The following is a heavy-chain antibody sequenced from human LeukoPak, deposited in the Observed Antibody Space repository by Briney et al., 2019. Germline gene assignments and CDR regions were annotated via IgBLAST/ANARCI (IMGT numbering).Heavy chain of an antibody. CDR1: GFTFDDYA. CDR3: AKVPSGGPGYFDY. Sequence: GGSLRLSCAASGFTFDDYAMHWVRQTPGEGLEWVSGISWNSGIIGYADSVKGRFTISRDNAKNSLYLQMNSLRVDDTAFYYCAKVPSGGPGYFDYWGQGTLVTVSS. D-gene: IGHD1-14*01. J-gene: IGHJ4*02. CDR2: ISWNSGII. V-gene: IGHV3-9*01.